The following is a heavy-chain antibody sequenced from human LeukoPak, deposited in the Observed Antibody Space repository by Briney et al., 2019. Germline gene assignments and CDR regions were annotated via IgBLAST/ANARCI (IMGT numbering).Heavy chain of an antibody. CDR1: GFTFSSYW. V-gene: IGHV3-7*01. J-gene: IGHJ4*02. CDR3: ARDGVLMVYAILDY. D-gene: IGHD2-8*01. Sequence: GGSLRLSCAASGFTFSSYWMSWVRQAPGKGLEWVANIKQDGSEKYYVDSVKGRFTISRDNAKNSLYLQMNSLRAEDTAVYYYARDGVLMVYAILDYWGQGTLVTVSS. CDR2: IKQDGSEK.